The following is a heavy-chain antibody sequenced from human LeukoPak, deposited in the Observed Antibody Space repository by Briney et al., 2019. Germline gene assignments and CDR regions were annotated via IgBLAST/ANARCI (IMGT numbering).Heavy chain of an antibody. CDR3: ARIGSSGPTYYFDY. CDR1: GFSLSTSGMC. V-gene: IGHV2-70*11. CDR2: IDWDDDE. J-gene: IGHJ4*02. D-gene: IGHD6-19*01. Sequence: ESGPALVKPTQTLTLTCTFSGFSLSTSGMCVSWIRQPPGKALEWLARIDWDDDEYYSTSLKTRLTISKDTSKNQVVLTMTNMDPVDTATYYCARIGSSGPTYYFDYWGQGTLVTVSS.